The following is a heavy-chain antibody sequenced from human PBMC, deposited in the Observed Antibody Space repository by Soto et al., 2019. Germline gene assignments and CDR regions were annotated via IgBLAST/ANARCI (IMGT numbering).Heavy chain of an antibody. CDR2: IKQDGSEK. V-gene: IGHV3-7*03. CDR1: GFTFSSYW. J-gene: IGHJ4*02. D-gene: IGHD1-26*01. CDR3: ARDVVGATPYYFDY. Sequence: GSLSRSCAGSGFTFSSYWMSWVREAPGKGLEWVANIKQDGSEKYYVDSVKGRFTISRDNAKNSLYLQMNSLRAEDTAVYYCARDVVGATPYYFDYWGQGTLVTVSS.